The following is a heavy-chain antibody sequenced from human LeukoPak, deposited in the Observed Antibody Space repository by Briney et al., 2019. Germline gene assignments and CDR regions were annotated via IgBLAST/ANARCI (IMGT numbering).Heavy chain of an antibody. Sequence: ASVKVSCKASGYTFTSYGISWVRQAPGQGLEWMGWISAYNGNTNYAQKLQGRVTMTTDTSTSTAYMELRSLRSDDTAVYYCASGGGRDGYNYDYYGMVVWGQGTTVTVSS. V-gene: IGHV1-18*01. CDR1: GYTFTSYG. J-gene: IGHJ6*02. CDR2: ISAYNGNT. CDR3: ASGGGRDGYNYDYYGMVV. D-gene: IGHD5-24*01.